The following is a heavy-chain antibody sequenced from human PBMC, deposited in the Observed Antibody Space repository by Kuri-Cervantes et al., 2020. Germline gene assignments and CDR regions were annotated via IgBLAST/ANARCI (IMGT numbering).Heavy chain of an antibody. Sequence: KVSCKGSRYSFTSYWIGWVRQMPGKGLEWMGIIYPGDSDTRYSPSFQGQVTISADKSISTAYLQWSSLKASDSAMYYCARQGCSSTSCYAFDYWGQGTLVTVSS. V-gene: IGHV5-51*01. CDR3: ARQGCSSTSCYAFDY. CDR2: IYPGDSDT. CDR1: RYSFTSYW. J-gene: IGHJ4*02. D-gene: IGHD2-2*01.